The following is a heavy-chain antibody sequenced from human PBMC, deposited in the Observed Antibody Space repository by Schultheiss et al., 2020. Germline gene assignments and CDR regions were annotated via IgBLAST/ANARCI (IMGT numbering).Heavy chain of an antibody. V-gene: IGHV1-69*05. CDR3: SRSPRSSGYYYYAMDV. CDR2: IIPICGTS. Sequence: SVKVSCKASGGTFSSFAITWVRQAPGQGLEWMGGIIPICGTSNCAQKFQDRVTITRDTSATIAYMELSSLRSEDTAVYSCSRSPRSSGYYYYAMDVWGQGTTVTVSS. CDR1: GGTFSSFA. J-gene: IGHJ6*02.